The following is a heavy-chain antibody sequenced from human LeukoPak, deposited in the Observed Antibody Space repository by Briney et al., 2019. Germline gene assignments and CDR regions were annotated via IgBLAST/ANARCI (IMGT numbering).Heavy chain of an antibody. V-gene: IGHV3-23*01. CDR2: ISGGGGDT. CDR3: AKDDSGYEIRWFDP. J-gene: IGHJ5*02. CDR1: GFTFSSYA. Sequence: GGSLRLSCAASGFTFSSYAMSWVRQAPGKGLEWVSAISGGGGDTYYADSVKGRFTISRDHSKNTLYLQMNSLRAEDTAVYYCAKDDSGYEIRWFDPWGQGTLVTVSS. D-gene: IGHD5-12*01.